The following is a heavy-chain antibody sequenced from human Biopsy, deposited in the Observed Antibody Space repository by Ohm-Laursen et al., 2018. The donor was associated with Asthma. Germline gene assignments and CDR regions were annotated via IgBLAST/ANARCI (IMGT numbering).Heavy chain of an antibody. J-gene: IGHJ4*01. CDR3: ARDFTIGSGSPFHF. V-gene: IGHV3-21*01. CDR2: ISSLSRYK. CDR1: RFDFSDYT. D-gene: IGHD3-10*01. Sequence: SLRLSCAASRFDFSDYTMNWVRQAPGKGLEWVSSISSLSRYKYYSDSLRGRVTISRDNAKSSLHLQMSSLSAEDTAVYFCARDFTIGSGSPFHFWGPGTLVTVSS.